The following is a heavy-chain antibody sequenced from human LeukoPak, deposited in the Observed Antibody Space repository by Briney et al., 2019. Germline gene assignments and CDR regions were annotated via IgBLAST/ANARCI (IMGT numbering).Heavy chain of an antibody. CDR3: ARDRLHCSGGSCYSGDYYFDY. V-gene: IGHV4-34*01. CDR1: GGSFSGYY. CDR2: INHSGST. D-gene: IGHD2-15*01. Sequence: SETLSLTCAVYGGSFSGYYWSWIRQPPGKGLEWIGEINHSGSTNYNPSLKSRVTISVDTSKNQFSLKLSSVTAADTAVYYCARDRLHCSGGSCYSGDYYFDYWGQGTLVTVSS. J-gene: IGHJ4*02.